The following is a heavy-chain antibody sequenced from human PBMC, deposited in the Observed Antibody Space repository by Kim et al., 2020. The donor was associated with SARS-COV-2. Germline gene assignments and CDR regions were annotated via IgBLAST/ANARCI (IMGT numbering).Heavy chain of an antibody. D-gene: IGHD2-2*01. J-gene: IGHJ6*02. CDR3: TRDLSGLDCTSTTCYAYGMDV. V-gene: IGHV3-9*01. Sequence: GGSLRLSCVASGFTFGAYAMHWVRKAPGKGLEWVAGIWKSDNIYDADSVKGRFTISRDNAKNSLFLEMTGLIPEDTALYYCTRDLSGLDCTSTTCYAYGMDVWGQGTTVVVSS. CDR2: IWKSDNI. CDR1: GFTFGAYA.